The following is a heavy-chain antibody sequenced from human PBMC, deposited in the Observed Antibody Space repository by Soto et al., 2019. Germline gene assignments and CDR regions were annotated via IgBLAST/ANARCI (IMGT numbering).Heavy chain of an antibody. J-gene: IGHJ4*02. CDR1: GFTFSSNA. CDR3: AKYRGKAYGDYHLDY. Sequence: EVPLLESGGGLVQPGGSLRLSCAASGFTFSSNAMSWVRQAPGKGLEWVSIISGGGITHYADSVKGRFTISRDNSKSTLYLQMNSLRAEDTAVYYCAKYRGKAYGDYHLDYWGQGTLLTVSS. D-gene: IGHD4-17*01. V-gene: IGHV3-23*01. CDR2: IISGGGIT.